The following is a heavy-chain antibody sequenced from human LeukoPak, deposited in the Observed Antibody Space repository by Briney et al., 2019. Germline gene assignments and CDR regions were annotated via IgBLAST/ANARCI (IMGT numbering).Heavy chain of an antibody. V-gene: IGHV4-59*01. J-gene: IGHJ4*02. CDR1: GGSISSYY. D-gene: IGHD4-17*01. CDR2: IYYSGST. CDR3: ARFDYGDLYGDY. Sequence: SETLSLTFTVSGGSISSYYWSWIRQPPGKGLEWIGYIYYSGSTNYNPSLKSRVTISVDTSKNQFSLKLSSVTAAGTAVYYCARFDYGDLYGDYWGQGTLVTVSS.